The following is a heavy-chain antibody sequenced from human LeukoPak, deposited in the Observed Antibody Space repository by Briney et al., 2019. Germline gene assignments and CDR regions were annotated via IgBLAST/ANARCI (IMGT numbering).Heavy chain of an antibody. D-gene: IGHD3-10*01. J-gene: IGHJ5*02. CDR2: INPNSGGT. CDR1: GYTFTGSY. CDR3: ATGAVMVRGVLNWFDP. Sequence: ASVKVSCKASGYTFTGSYIHWVRQAPGQGLEWMGRINPNSGGTNYAQNFQGRVTMTSDTSISTAYMELSRLRSDDTAVYYCATGAVMVRGVLNWFDPWGQGTLVTVSS. V-gene: IGHV1-2*06.